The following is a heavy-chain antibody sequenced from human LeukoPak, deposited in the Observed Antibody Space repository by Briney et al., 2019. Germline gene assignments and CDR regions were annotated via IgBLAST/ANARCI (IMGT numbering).Heavy chain of an antibody. CDR3: ASPGDYVRPFFDY. V-gene: IGHV4-59*08. CDR1: GGSLSSYY. Sequence: SETLSLTCTVSGGSLSSYYWSWIRQPPGKGLEWIGYIYYSGSTYYDPSLKSRVTISVDTSKNQFSLKLSSVTAADTAVYYCASPGDYVRPFFDYWGQGTLVTVSS. D-gene: IGHD4-17*01. CDR2: IYYSGST. J-gene: IGHJ4*02.